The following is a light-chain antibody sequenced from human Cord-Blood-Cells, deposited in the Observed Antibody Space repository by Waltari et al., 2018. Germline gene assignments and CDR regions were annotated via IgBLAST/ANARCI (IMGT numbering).Light chain of an antibody. CDR2: AAS. Sequence: DIQMTQSPSSLSASVGDRVTITCRASQSIRSYLNWYQQKPGKSPKRIIYAASSLQSGVPSRFSGSGSGTDFTLTISSLQPEDFATYYCQQSYSTPITFGQGTRLEIK. J-gene: IGKJ5*01. V-gene: IGKV1-39*01. CDR1: QSIRSY. CDR3: QQSYSTPIT.